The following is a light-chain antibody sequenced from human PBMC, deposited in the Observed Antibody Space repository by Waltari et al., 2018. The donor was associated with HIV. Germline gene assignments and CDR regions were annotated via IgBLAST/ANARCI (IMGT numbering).Light chain of an antibody. V-gene: IGLV2-23*02. J-gene: IGLJ3*02. CDR3: CSYAGSWV. CDR1: SRAVGSSNL. CDR2: EVS. Sequence: QSALTQPASVSRSPGQSITLSRTGTSRAVGSSNLVSWYQQPPGKAPTLMIYEVSKRPSGVSNRFSGSKSGNTASLTISGLQAEDEADYYCCSYAGSWVFGGGTKLTVL.